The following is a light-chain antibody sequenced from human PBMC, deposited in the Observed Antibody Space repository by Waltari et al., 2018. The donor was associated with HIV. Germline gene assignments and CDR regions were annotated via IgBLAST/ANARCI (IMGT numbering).Light chain of an antibody. CDR3: CSYAGGRVLVL. V-gene: IGLV2-23*02. CDR2: EVS. J-gene: IGLJ2*01. CDR1: ISDIGSYNL. Sequence: QSALTQPASVSGSPGQSITISCTGTISDIGSYNLVSWYQQYPGRAPKLIIYEVSKRPSGVSDRFSGSKSGNRASLTVAGLKVEDEADYYCCSYAGGRVLVLFGGGTRLTV.